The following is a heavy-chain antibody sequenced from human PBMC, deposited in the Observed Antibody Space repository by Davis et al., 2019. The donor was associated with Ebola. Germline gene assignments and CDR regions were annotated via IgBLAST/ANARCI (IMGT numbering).Heavy chain of an antibody. CDR2: IYYGGST. Sequence: SETLSLTCTVSGGPISSYYWSWIRQPPGKGLEWIGYIYYGGSTNYNPSLKSRVTISVDTSKKQFSLKLSSVTAADTAVYYCATDDFWSGYYNAFDIWGQGTMVTVSS. J-gene: IGHJ3*02. CDR1: GGPISSYY. CDR3: ATDDFWSGYYNAFDI. D-gene: IGHD3-3*01. V-gene: IGHV4-59*01.